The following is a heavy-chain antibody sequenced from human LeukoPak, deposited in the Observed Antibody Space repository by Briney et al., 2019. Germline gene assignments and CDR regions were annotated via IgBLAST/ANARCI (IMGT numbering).Heavy chain of an antibody. CDR1: GFTFSTYG. Sequence: GGSLRPSCAASGFTFSTYGMHWVRQAPGKGLEWVAVISYDGSNTYYADSVEGRFTVSRDNSKNTLFLQMNSLRTEDTAVYYCARPRDTSMVQYFDHWGQGTLVTVSS. CDR2: ISYDGSNT. D-gene: IGHD5-18*01. CDR3: ARPRDTSMVQYFDH. V-gene: IGHV3-30*03. J-gene: IGHJ4*02.